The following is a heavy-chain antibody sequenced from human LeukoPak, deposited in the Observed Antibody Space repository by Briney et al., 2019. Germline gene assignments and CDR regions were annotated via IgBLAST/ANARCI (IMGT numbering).Heavy chain of an antibody. J-gene: IGHJ4*02. Sequence: GSLRLSCAASGFTFSSYWMHWVRLAPGKGLVWVSRINSDASSTTFADSVKGRFTISRDNAKNTLFLQMNSLRVEDTAVYYCARGGSAYSSSWSTFDYWGQGTLVTVSS. CDR3: ARGGSAYSSSWSTFDY. D-gene: IGHD6-13*01. CDR2: INSDASST. V-gene: IGHV3-74*01. CDR1: GFTFSSYW.